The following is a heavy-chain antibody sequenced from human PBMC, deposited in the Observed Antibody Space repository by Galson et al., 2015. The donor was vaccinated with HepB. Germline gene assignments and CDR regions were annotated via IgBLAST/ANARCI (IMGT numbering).Heavy chain of an antibody. CDR3: AAGGGVYYYGMDV. Sequence: SVKVSCKASGFTFTSSAMQWVRQARGQRLEWIGWIVVGSGNTNYAQKFQERITITRDMSTSTAYMELSSLRSEDTAVYYCAAGGGVYYYGMDVWGQGTTVTVSS. J-gene: IGHJ6*02. CDR2: IVVGSGNT. V-gene: IGHV1-58*02. D-gene: IGHD1-26*01. CDR1: GFTFTSSA.